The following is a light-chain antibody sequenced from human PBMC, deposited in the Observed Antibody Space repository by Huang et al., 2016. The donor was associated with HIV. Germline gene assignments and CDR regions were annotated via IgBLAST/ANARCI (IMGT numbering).Light chain of an antibody. Sequence: GDRVTITCRASQSSDSYLAWYQQKPGKAPKLLIYDASSLDSGVPSRFSGSGSGTEFTLTISSLQPDNFATYYCQQYHSYPGTFGQGTKVEIK. CDR3: QQYHSYPGT. J-gene: IGKJ1*01. CDR1: QSSDSY. V-gene: IGKV1-5*01. CDR2: DAS.